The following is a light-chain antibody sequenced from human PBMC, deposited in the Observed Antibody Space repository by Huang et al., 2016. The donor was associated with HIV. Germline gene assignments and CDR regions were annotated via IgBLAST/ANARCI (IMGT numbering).Light chain of an antibody. CDR1: RSVSTN. CDR2: GSS. V-gene: IGKV3-15*01. Sequence: EIVMTQSPATLSVSPGQRVTLSCRANRSVSTNLAWYQQRHGKAHRLLIYGSSTRAPGIPARFSGSGSGTDFSLTISSLQSEDFALYYCHQYNNWLLSFGGGTRV. CDR3: HQYNNWLLS. J-gene: IGKJ4*01.